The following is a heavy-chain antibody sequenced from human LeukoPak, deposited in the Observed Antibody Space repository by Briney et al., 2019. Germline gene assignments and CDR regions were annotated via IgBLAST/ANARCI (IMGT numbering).Heavy chain of an antibody. V-gene: IGHV3-7*04. CDR1: GFTFSSYW. CDR2: IKQDGSEK. CDR3: ARGIAARKFDY. Sequence: GRSLRLSCAASGFTFSSYWMSWVRQAPGKGLKWVANIKQDGSEKYYVDSVKGRFTISRDNAKNSLYLQMNSLRAEDTAVYYCARGIAARKFDYWGQGTLVTVSS. J-gene: IGHJ4*02. D-gene: IGHD6-6*01.